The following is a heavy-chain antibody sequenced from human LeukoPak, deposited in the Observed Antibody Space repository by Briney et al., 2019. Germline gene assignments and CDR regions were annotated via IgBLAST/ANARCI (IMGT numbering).Heavy chain of an antibody. Sequence: PSETLSLTCTVSGASISGYYWSWIRQPAGKGLEWIGRIYSSGSTNYNPSLKSRVTLSVDTSKNQFSLKLSSVTAADTAVYYCARDGKWLTLYYFDYWGQGTLVTVSS. CDR1: GASISGYY. J-gene: IGHJ4*02. CDR3: ARDGKWLTLYYFDY. D-gene: IGHD3-22*01. V-gene: IGHV4-4*07. CDR2: IYSSGST.